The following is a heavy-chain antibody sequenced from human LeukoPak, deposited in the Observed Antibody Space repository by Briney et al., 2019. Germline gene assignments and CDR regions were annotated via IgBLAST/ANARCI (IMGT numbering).Heavy chain of an antibody. CDR1: VYTFTIYG. CDR3: ARGGQSNSWRPFDY. D-gene: IGHD6-13*01. Sequence: ASVKVSCKSSVYTFTIYGISWVRQAPGQGLEWMGWISAYNGNTNYAQKLQGRVTMTTDTSTSTAYMELRSLRSADTAVYYCARGGQSNSWRPFDYWGQGTLVPVPS. J-gene: IGHJ4*02. V-gene: IGHV1-18*01. CDR2: ISAYNGNT.